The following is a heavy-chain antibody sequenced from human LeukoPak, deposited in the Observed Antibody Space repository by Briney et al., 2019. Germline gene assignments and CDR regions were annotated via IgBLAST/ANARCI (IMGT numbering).Heavy chain of an antibody. CDR2: MKQDGSKK. CDR3: AREGGFVEMNL. V-gene: IGHV3-7*01. D-gene: IGHD5-24*01. CDR1: GFTLSNYW. Sequence: GGSLRLSCTASGFTLSNYWMTWVRQAPGKGLEWLANMKQDGSKKIYVDSVRGRFIISRDNGKNSLFLQMNRLRPEDTAVYYCAREGGFVEMNLWGQGTMVTVSS. J-gene: IGHJ3*01.